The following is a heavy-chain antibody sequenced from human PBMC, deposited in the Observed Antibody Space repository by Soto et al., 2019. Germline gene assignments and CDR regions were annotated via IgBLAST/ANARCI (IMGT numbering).Heavy chain of an antibody. CDR2: INSDGSSR. J-gene: IGHJ3*01. D-gene: IGHD1-26*01. CDR3: ARVGLGAFDAFDV. V-gene: IGHV3-74*01. Sequence: GGSLRLSCAASGFTFSGYWMHWVRQVPGKGLVWVSRINSDGSSRSYADSVKGRFTISRDNAKNTLHLQMNSLRAEDTAVYYCARVGLGAFDAFDVWGQGTLVTVSS. CDR1: GFTFSGYW.